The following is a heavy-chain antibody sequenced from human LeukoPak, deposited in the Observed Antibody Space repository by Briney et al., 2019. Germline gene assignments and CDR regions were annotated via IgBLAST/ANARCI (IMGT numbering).Heavy chain of an antibody. D-gene: IGHD2-15*01. Sequence: ASVKVSCKASGYTFTGYYMHWVRQAPGQGLERMGWINPNSGGTNYAQKFQGRVTMTRDTSISTAYMELSRLRSDDTAVYYCAREAHCSGGSCYSGGRGWFDPWGQGTLVTVST. CDR2: INPNSGGT. V-gene: IGHV1-2*02. CDR1: GYTFTGYY. CDR3: AREAHCSGGSCYSGGRGWFDP. J-gene: IGHJ5*02.